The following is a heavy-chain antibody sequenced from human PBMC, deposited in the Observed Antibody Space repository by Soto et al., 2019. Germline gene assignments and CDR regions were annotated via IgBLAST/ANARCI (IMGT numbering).Heavy chain of an antibody. V-gene: IGHV3-30*04. CDR2: IAYDGSNK. J-gene: IGHJ3*02. CDR3: AKDRMNHNSVWDPFDI. D-gene: IGHD2-15*01. CDR1: GLIVSNYS. Sequence: PGESLKISCVVSGLIVSNYSMHWVRRAPGKGLEGVAVIAYDGSNKYYADSVRGRFIISRDNPKSTLSLRLNGLRDEDTAVYYCAKDRMNHNSVWDPFDIWGQGTMVTVS.